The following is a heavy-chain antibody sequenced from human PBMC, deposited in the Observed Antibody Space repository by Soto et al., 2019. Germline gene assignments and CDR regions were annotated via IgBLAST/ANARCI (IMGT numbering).Heavy chain of an antibody. D-gene: IGHD1-7*01. J-gene: IGHJ6*02. V-gene: IGHV1-46*01. CDR3: ARERVTGTTTTYYYYGMDV. Sequence: ASVKVSCKASGYTFTSYYMHWVRQAPGQGLEWMGLINPSGGSTSYAQKFQGRVTMTRDTSTSTVYMELSSLRSEDTAVYYCARERVTGTTTTYYYYGMDVWGQGTTVTVSS. CDR2: INPSGGST. CDR1: GYTFTSYY.